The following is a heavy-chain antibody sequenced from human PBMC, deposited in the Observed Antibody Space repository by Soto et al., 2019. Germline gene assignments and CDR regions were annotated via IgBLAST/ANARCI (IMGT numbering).Heavy chain of an antibody. CDR3: ASAPAATSSWFDP. D-gene: IGHD2-2*01. Sequence: PXGTLSLTCAVYGGSFSGYYWSWIRQPPGKGLEWIGEINHSGSTNYNPSLKSRVTISVDTSKNQFSLKLSSVTAADTAVYYCASAPAATSSWFDPWGQGTLVTVSS. J-gene: IGHJ5*02. CDR2: INHSGST. V-gene: IGHV4-34*01. CDR1: GGSFSGYY.